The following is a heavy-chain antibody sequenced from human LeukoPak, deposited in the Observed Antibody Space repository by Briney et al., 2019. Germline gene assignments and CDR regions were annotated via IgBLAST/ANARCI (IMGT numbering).Heavy chain of an antibody. CDR2: IYYSGST. CDR3: ATRPTYYYDSSGYY. Sequence: PSETLSLTCTVSGGSISISSYYWGWIRQPPGKGLEWIGSIYYSGSTYYNPSLKSRVTISVDTSKNQFSLKLSSVTAADTAVYYCATRPTYYYDSSGYYWGQGTLVTVSS. V-gene: IGHV4-39*01. D-gene: IGHD3-22*01. J-gene: IGHJ4*02. CDR1: GGSISISSYY.